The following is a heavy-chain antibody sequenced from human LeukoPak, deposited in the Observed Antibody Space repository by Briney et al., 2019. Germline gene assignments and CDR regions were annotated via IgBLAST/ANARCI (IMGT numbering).Heavy chain of an antibody. Sequence: PGGSLRLSCAASGFTFSSYAMHWVRQAPGKGLEWVAVISYDGSNKYYADSVKGRFTISRDNSKNTLYLRMNSLRAEDTAVYYCATFPGMTTVTLDAFDIWGQGTMVTVSS. D-gene: IGHD4-17*01. CDR2: ISYDGSNK. CDR3: ATFPGMTTVTLDAFDI. CDR1: GFTFSSYA. V-gene: IGHV3-30*04. J-gene: IGHJ3*02.